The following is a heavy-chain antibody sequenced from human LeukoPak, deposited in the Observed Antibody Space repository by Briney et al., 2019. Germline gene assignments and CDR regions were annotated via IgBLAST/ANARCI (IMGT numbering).Heavy chain of an antibody. CDR2: INWNGGST. J-gene: IGHJ3*02. D-gene: IGHD6-19*01. V-gene: IGHV3-20*04. Sequence: GGSLRLSCAASGFTFDDYGMSWVRQAPGKGLEWVSGINWNGGSTGYADSVKGRFTISRDNAKNSLYLRMNSLRAEDTALYYCARVRIAVADLDAFDIWGQGTMVTVSS. CDR3: ARVRIAVADLDAFDI. CDR1: GFTFDDYG.